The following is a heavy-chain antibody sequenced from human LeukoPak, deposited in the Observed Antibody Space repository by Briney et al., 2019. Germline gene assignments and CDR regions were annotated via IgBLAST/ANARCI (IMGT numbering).Heavy chain of an antibody. Sequence: ASVKVSCKVPGYTLSELSMHWVRQAPGKGLEWMGGSDPEDGGTIYAQKFQGRVTMTEDTSTDTAYMELSSLRSEDTAVYYCATDILARGSGTLLTFDAWGQGTLVTVSS. D-gene: IGHD3-10*01. CDR3: ATDILARGSGTLLTFDA. J-gene: IGHJ4*02. V-gene: IGHV1-24*01. CDR2: SDPEDGGT. CDR1: GYTLSELS.